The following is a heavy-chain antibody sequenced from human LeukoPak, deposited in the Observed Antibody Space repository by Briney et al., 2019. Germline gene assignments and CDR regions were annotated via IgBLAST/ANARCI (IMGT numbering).Heavy chain of an antibody. V-gene: IGHV3-48*04. CDR3: ALLVATIVGDFDY. Sequence: GGSLRLSCAASGFAFSTYGMNWVRQAPGKGLEWVSYISGSGTTIYYADSVKGRFTISRDSAKNSLHLQMNSLRAEDTAVYYCALLVATIVGDFDYWGQGTLVTVSS. J-gene: IGHJ4*02. D-gene: IGHD5-12*01. CDR1: GFAFSTYG. CDR2: ISGSGTTI.